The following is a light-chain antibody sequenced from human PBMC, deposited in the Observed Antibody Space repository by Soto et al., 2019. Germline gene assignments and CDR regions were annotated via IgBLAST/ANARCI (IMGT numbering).Light chain of an antibody. V-gene: IGKV1-39*01. CDR1: QTISSY. J-gene: IGKJ2*01. Sequence: DIQMTQSPSSLSASVGDRVTITCRASQTISSYLNWYQQKPGNAPKLLIYAASSLQSGVPSRFSGSGSGADFTLTISSLHREDCATYYCQQSYRTPNTFGQGTKLEIK. CDR3: QQSYRTPNT. CDR2: AAS.